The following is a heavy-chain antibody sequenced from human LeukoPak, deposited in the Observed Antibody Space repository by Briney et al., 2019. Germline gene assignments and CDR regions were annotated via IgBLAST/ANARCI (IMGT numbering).Heavy chain of an antibody. CDR1: GFTFSDYY. J-gene: IGHJ6*02. D-gene: IGHD5-24*01. CDR3: ARDREEMATIWGGDYYYGMDV. V-gene: IGHV3-11*06. Sequence: PGGSLRLSCAASGFTFSDYYMSWIRQAPGKGLEWVSYTSSSSSYTNYADSVKGRFTISRDNAKNSVYLQMNSLRAEDTAVYYCARDREEMATIWGGDYYYGMDVWGQGTTVTVSS. CDR2: TSSSSSYT.